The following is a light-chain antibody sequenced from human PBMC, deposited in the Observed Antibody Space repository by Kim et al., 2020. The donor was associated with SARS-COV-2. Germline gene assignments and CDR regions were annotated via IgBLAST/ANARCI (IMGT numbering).Light chain of an antibody. V-gene: IGKV1-9*01. J-gene: IGKJ1*01. CDR1: QGIRNF. CDR3: QQFKVYPRT. Sequence: ASWGDRITITCRASQGIRNFLAWYQQHPGKAPKLLIYSTSTLGRGVPSRFSGSGLGTEFTLTISSLQVEDLATYFCQQFKVYPRTVGLGTKVDIK. CDR2: STS.